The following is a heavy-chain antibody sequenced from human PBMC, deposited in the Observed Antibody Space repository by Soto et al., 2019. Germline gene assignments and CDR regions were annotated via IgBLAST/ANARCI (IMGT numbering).Heavy chain of an antibody. CDR2: IYYSGST. CDR3: ARDHTTLRYSGSYNWFDP. Sequence: SETLPLTCTVSGGSISIGDYYCSLMLRPPVNFLEWIGYIYYSGSTYYNPSLKSRVTISVDTSKNQFSLKLSSVTAADTAVYYCARDHTTLRYSGSYNWFDPWGQGTLVTVSS. J-gene: IGHJ5*02. V-gene: IGHV4-30-4*01. D-gene: IGHD1-26*01. CDR1: GGSISIGDYY.